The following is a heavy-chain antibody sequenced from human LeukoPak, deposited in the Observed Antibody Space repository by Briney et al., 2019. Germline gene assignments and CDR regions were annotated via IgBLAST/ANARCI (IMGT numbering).Heavy chain of an antibody. CDR2: IYYSGNT. D-gene: IGHD2-15*01. CDR1: GGSMTYYY. Sequence: QVQLQESGPGLVRPSETLSLTCTVSGGSMTYYYWTWFRQPPGKGLEWIGYIYYSGNTNYNPSLKSRVTISVDTSKNQFSLMLGSVTAADTAVFYCARQRGGYVDYWGQGTLVTVSS. V-gene: IGHV4-59*08. CDR3: ARQRGGYVDY. J-gene: IGHJ4*02.